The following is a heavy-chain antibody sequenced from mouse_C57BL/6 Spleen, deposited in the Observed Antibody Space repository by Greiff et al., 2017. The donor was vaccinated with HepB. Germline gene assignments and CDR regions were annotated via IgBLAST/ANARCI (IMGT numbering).Heavy chain of an antibody. J-gene: IGHJ2*01. CDR2: IHPNSGST. CDR3: ARWFITTVVATGDY. V-gene: IGHV1-64*01. Sequence: QVQLQQSGAELVKPGASVKLSCKASGYTFTSYWMHWVKQRPGQGLEWIGMIHPNSGSTNYNGKFKSKATLTVDKSSSTAYMQLSSLTSEDSAVYYCARWFITTVVATGDYWGQGTTLTVSS. D-gene: IGHD1-1*01. CDR1: GYTFTSYW.